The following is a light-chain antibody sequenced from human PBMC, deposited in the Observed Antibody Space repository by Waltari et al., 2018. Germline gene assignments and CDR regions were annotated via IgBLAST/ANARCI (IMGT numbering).Light chain of an antibody. CDR1: QNVLYSSNNKNY. Sequence: DIVMTQSPDSLAMSLGERATINCKSSQNVLYSSNNKNYLAGYQQKPGQPPKLLIYWASTRESGVPDRFNGSGSGTDFTLTISSLQAEDVAVYYCQQYYNTRQTFGQGTKLEI. V-gene: IGKV4-1*01. CDR2: WAS. CDR3: QQYYNTRQT. J-gene: IGKJ2*01.